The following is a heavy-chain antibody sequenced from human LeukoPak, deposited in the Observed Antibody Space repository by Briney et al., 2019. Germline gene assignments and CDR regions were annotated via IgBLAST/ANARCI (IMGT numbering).Heavy chain of an antibody. Sequence: ASVKVSCKASGYTFTGYYMHWVRQAPGQGLEWMGWINPNSGGTNYAQKFQGWVTMTRGTSISTAYMELSRLKSDDTALYYCAREEFGDLLGFDYWGQGTLVTVSS. V-gene: IGHV1-2*04. D-gene: IGHD3-10*01. CDR2: INPNSGGT. CDR1: GYTFTGYY. J-gene: IGHJ4*02. CDR3: AREEFGDLLGFDY.